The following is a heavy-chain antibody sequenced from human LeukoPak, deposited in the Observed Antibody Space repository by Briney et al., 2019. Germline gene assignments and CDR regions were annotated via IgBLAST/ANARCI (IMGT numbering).Heavy chain of an antibody. CDR1: GFTFSSYG. CDR3: ARVGSASSGWPIDY. Sequence: GGSLRLSCAASGFTFSSYGMHWVRQAPGKGLEWVAFIRYDGSNKYYADSVKGRFTISRDNSKNTLYLQMNSLRAEDTAVYYCARVGSASSGWPIDYWGQGTLVTVSS. CDR2: IRYDGSNK. J-gene: IGHJ4*02. V-gene: IGHV3-30*02. D-gene: IGHD6-19*01.